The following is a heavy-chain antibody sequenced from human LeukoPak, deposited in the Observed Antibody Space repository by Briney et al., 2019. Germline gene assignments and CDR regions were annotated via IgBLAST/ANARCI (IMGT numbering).Heavy chain of an antibody. CDR1: GGTFSSYA. D-gene: IGHD4-11*01. CDR2: IIPIFGTA. Sequence: SVKVSCKASGGTFSSYAISWVRQAPGQGLQWMGGIIPIFGTANYAQKFQGRVTITADESTSTAYMELSSLRSEDTAVYYCAREDYSNNPYYYYGMDVWGQGTTVTVSS. CDR3: AREDYSNNPYYYYGMDV. V-gene: IGHV1-69*13. J-gene: IGHJ6*02.